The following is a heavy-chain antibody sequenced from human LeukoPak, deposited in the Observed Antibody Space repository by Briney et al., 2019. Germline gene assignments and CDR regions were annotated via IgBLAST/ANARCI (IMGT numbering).Heavy chain of an antibody. J-gene: IGHJ6*02. Sequence: GGSLRLSCAASGSTFSSYAMSWVRQAPGKGLEWVSAISGSGGSTYYADSVKGRFTISRDNSKNTLYLQMNSLRAEDTAVYYCAKLRRDGDYYYGMDVWGQGTTVTVSS. CDR1: GSTFSSYA. D-gene: IGHD3-10*01. V-gene: IGHV3-23*01. CDR3: AKLRRDGDYYYGMDV. CDR2: ISGSGGST.